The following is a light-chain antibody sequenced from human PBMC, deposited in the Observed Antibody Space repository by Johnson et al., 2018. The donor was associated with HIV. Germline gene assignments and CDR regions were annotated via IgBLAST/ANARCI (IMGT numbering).Light chain of an antibody. Sequence: QSVLTQPPSVSAAPGQKVTISCSGSSSNIGNNYVSWYQQLPGRAPKLLIYDNNKRPSGIPDRFSGSKSGTSATLGITGLPTGDEADYYCGTWDSSLRVGFVGTGTKVTVL. CDR3: GTWDSSLRVGF. CDR2: DNN. CDR1: SSNIGNNY. V-gene: IGLV1-51*01. J-gene: IGLJ1*01.